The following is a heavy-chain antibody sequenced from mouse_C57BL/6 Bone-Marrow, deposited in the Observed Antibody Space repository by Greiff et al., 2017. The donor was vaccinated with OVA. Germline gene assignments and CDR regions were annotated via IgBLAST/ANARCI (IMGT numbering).Heavy chain of an antibody. CDR3: ARVMITTRAYFDY. D-gene: IGHD2-4*01. CDR2: IDPSDSYT. CDR1: GYTFTSYW. J-gene: IGHJ2*01. Sequence: QVQLKQPGAELVMPGASVKLSCKASGYTFTSYWMHWVKQRPGQGLEWIGEIDPSDSYTNYNQKFKGKSTLTVDKSSSTAYMQLSSLTSEDSAVYYYARVMITTRAYFDYWGQGTTLTVSS. V-gene: IGHV1-69*01.